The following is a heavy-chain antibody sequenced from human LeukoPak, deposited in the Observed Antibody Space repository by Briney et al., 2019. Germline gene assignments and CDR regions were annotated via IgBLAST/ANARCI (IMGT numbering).Heavy chain of an antibody. CDR2: ISTSSTYI. CDR3: ARDPPFIIGTTFFDY. J-gene: IGHJ4*02. D-gene: IGHD1-20*01. V-gene: IGHV3-21*01. CDR1: GFTFSSYS. Sequence: GGSLRLSCAASGFTFSSYSMNWVRQAPGKGLEWVSSISTSSTYIYYADSVKGRFTISRDNAKNSLYLQMNSLGAEDTAVYYCARDPPFIIGTTFFDYWGQGTLVTVSS.